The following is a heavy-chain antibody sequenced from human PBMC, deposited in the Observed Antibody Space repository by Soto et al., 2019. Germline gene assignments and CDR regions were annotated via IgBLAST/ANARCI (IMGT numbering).Heavy chain of an antibody. J-gene: IGHJ5*02. Sequence: PGGSLRLSCAASGFTFSSYGMNWVRQAPGKGLEWVSGISGSAVGTYYADSVKGRFTISRDNSKNTVYLELNNLSAEDTAVYHCAKNQGVELVPLATVDWFDPWGQGSVVTVSS. D-gene: IGHD1-26*01. CDR1: GFTFSSYG. CDR2: ISGSAVGT. V-gene: IGHV3-23*01. CDR3: AKNQGVELVPLATVDWFDP.